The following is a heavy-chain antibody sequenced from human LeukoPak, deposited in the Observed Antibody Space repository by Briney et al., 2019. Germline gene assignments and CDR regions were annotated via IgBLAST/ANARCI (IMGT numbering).Heavy chain of an antibody. D-gene: IGHD1-26*01. Sequence: PSETLSLTCSVSNGAVKNYYWTWIRQPPGQGLEWIGNFLYSGTTTYRASLDSRLIISVDNSKNTVSLRLFSVTAADTAVYYCATLVYSGSRYHFDTWGQGTLVTVSS. CDR1: NGAVKNYY. V-gene: IGHV4-59*02. J-gene: IGHJ4*02. CDR3: ATLVYSGSRYHFDT. CDR2: FLYSGTT.